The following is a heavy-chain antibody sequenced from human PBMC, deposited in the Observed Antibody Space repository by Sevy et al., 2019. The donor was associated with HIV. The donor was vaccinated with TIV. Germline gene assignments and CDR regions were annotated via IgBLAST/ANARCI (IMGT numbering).Heavy chain of an antibody. J-gene: IGHJ4*02. V-gene: IGHV3-23*01. D-gene: IGHD3-10*01. CDR2: ISGSGGST. Sequence: GGSLRLSCAASGFTFSSYAMSWVRQAPGKGLEWVAVISGSGGSTDYADSVKGRFNTSRDNPKNTPDLQMNSQRAEDTAVYSAAKHELYYYGSGSDCDFWGQGTLVTVSS. CDR1: GFTFSSYA. CDR3: AKHELYYYGSGSDCDF.